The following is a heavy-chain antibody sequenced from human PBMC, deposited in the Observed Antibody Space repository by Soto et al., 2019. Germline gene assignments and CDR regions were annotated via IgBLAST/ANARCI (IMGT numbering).Heavy chain of an antibody. CDR3: AAAATVARVIDWFDP. Sequence: ASVKVSCKVSGYTLSELSMHWVLQAPGKGLEWMGGFNPSDGETIYAQKFQGRVTMTEDTDTAYMELNSLRSEDTAVYYCAAAATVARVIDWFDPWGQGILVTVSS. J-gene: IGHJ5*02. V-gene: IGHV1-24*01. CDR2: FNPSDGET. CDR1: GYTLSELS. D-gene: IGHD4-17*01.